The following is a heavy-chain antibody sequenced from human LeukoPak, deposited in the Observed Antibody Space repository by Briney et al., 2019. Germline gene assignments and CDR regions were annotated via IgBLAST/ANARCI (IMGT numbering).Heavy chain of an antibody. CDR2: INGYGSST. Sequence: GGSLRLSCAASGFTFISYWMHWVRQAPGRGLVWVSRINGYGSSTDFADSVKGRFTISRDNAKNTLYLQMNSLRAEDTAVYYCARDAPGNTALDYWGQGTLVTVSS. CDR3: ARDAPGNTALDY. CDR1: GFTFISYW. D-gene: IGHD5-18*01. J-gene: IGHJ4*02. V-gene: IGHV3-74*01.